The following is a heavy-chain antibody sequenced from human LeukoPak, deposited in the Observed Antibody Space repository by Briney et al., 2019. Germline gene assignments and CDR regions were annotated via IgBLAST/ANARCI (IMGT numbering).Heavy chain of an antibody. CDR1: GGXISSYY. V-gene: IGHV4-59*08. Sequence: PSETLSLTCTVSGGXISSYYCSWIRQPPGRGLEWIGCIYYSRRTNSNPFLKSRVTISVDTSKHQFSLKLSSVTAADTAVYYCARLSGFRVAFDIWGQGTMVTVSS. J-gene: IGHJ3*02. CDR3: ARLSGFRVAFDI. CDR2: IYYSRRT.